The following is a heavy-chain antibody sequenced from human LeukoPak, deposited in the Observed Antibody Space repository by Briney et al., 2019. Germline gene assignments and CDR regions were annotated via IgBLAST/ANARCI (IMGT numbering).Heavy chain of an antibody. CDR3: GRLGSGTLEFDS. J-gene: IGHJ4*02. CDR1: GASISSGEYY. Sequence: PSQTLSLTCTVSGASISSGEYYWSWIRQPAGRGLERVGRIFTTGNTDYNASLESRVTISVDTSKNRFSLNLTSVTAADTAVYYCGRLGSGTLEFDSWGQGTLVTVSS. D-gene: IGHD1-7*01. CDR2: IFTTGNT. V-gene: IGHV4-61*02.